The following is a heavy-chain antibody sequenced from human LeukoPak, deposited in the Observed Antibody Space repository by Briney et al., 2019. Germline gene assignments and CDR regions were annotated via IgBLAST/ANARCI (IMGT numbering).Heavy chain of an antibody. D-gene: IGHD3-10*01. CDR1: GYSFTSYW. CDR3: ARQGGFGELLYWFDP. CDR2: IDPRDSYT. Sequence: GESLKIPCKGSGYSFTSYWISWVRQMPGKGLEWMGRIDPRDSYTNYSPSFQGHVTISADKSISTAYLQWSSLKASDTAMYYRARQGGFGELLYWFDPWGQGTLVTVSS. J-gene: IGHJ5*02. V-gene: IGHV5-10-1*01.